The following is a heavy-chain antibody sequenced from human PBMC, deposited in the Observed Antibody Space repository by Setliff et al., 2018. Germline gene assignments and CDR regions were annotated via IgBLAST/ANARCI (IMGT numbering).Heavy chain of an antibody. CDR2: IIPIFGTT. CDR1: GYSFPSYG. CDR3: ARSPALLGIVYLDP. J-gene: IGHJ5*02. Sequence: ASVKVSCKASGYSFPSYGISWVRQAPGQGLEWMGGIIPIFGTTTYPQKFQGRVTITTDESTSTGYMELSSLSSEDTAVYYCARSPALLGIVYLDPWGQGTRVTVSS. V-gene: IGHV1-69*05. D-gene: IGHD2-15*01.